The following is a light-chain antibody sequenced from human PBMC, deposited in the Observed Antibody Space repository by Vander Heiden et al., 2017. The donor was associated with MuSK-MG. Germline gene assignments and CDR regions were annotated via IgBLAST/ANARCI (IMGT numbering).Light chain of an antibody. Sequence: DVQMTQSPSSVSSSVGDRVNITCQASQDISRYLTWYQQKPGKAPKFLIYDASNLETGVPSRFSGSVSVTDFTFTISRLQPEDFGTYYCQQDDNLPFTFGQGTKVDI. CDR3: QQDDNLPFT. CDR2: DAS. V-gene: IGKV1-33*01. CDR1: QDISRY. J-gene: IGKJ2*01.